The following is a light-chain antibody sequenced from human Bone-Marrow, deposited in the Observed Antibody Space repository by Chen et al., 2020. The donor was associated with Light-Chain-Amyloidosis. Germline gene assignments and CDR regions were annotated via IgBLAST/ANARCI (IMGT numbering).Light chain of an antibody. J-gene: IGKJ4*01. CDR3: QQSISYPFT. CDR2: AAS. V-gene: IGKV1-9*01. CDR1: QGINNY. Sequence: DIQLTQFPSFLSASIGDTVTITCRASQGINNYLVWYQQKPGKAPRLLIYAASTLHSGVPSRFSGSGSGTEFSLTINSLQPEYFATYHCQQSISYPFTFGGGTKVEVK.